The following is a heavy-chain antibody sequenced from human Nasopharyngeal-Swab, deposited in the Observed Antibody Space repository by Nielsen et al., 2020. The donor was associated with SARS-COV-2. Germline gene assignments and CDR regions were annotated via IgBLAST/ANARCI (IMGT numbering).Heavy chain of an antibody. J-gene: IGHJ4*02. Sequence: GGSLRLSCAASGFTFSDYYMSWIRQAPGKGLEWVSYISSSGSNIFYADSVKGRFTISRDNAKNSLYLQMNSLRAEDTAVYYCARGPRGVYSGSYYDYWGQGTLVTVSS. CDR1: GFTFSDYY. D-gene: IGHD1-26*01. CDR2: ISSSGSNI. CDR3: ARGPRGVYSGSYYDY. V-gene: IGHV3-11*04.